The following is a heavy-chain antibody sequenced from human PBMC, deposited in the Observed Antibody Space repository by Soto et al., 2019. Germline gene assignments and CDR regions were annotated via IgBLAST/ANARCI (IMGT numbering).Heavy chain of an antibody. CDR3: AKAVTAMDYKFDY. Sequence: EVQLLESGGGLVQPGGSLSLSCAASGFTFSSYAMSWVRQAPGKGLEWVSAISGSGGSTYYADSVKGRFTISRDNSKNTLYLQMNSLRAEDTAVYYCAKAVTAMDYKFDYWGQGTLVTVSS. CDR1: GFTFSSYA. V-gene: IGHV3-23*01. D-gene: IGHD5-18*01. J-gene: IGHJ4*02. CDR2: ISGSGGST.